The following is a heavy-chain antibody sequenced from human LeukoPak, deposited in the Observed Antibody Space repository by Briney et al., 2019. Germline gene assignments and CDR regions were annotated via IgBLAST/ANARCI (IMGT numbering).Heavy chain of an antibody. D-gene: IGHD4-23*01. J-gene: IGHJ5*02. V-gene: IGHV3-30*03. CDR2: ISYDGSNK. CDR1: GFTLSDYY. Sequence: PGGSLRLSCAASGFTLSDYYMSWIRQAPGKGLERVAVISYDGSNKYYADSVKGRFTISRDNSKNTLYLQMNSLRAEDTAVYYCARALTTVVTSPPWLDPWGQGTLVTVSS. CDR3: ARALTTVVTSPPWLDP.